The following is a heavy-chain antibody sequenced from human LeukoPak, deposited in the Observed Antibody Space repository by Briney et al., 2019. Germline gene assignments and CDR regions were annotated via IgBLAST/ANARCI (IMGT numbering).Heavy chain of an antibody. D-gene: IGHD3-22*01. CDR2: IRYDGSNK. CDR1: GFTFSSYA. Sequence: GGSLRLSCAASGFTFSSYAMHWVRQAPGKGLGWVAFIRYDGSNKYYADSVKGRFTISRDNSKNTLYLQMNSLRAEDTAVYYCAKDYYVSVDPWGQGTLVTVSS. V-gene: IGHV3-30*02. CDR3: AKDYYVSVDP. J-gene: IGHJ5*02.